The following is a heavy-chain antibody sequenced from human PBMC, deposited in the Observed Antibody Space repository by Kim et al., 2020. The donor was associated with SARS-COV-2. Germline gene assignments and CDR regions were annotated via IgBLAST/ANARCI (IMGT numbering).Heavy chain of an antibody. J-gene: IGHJ4*02. CDR1: GGSFSGYY. D-gene: IGHD6-13*01. CDR3: ARSNLIASSWYRNGGRGYFDY. Sequence: SETLSLTCAVYGGSFSGYYWSWIRQPPGKGLEWIGEINHSGSTNYNPSLKSRVTISVDTSKNQFSLKLSSVTAADTAVYYCARSNLIASSWYRNGGRGYFDYWGQGTLVTVSS. CDR2: INHSGST. V-gene: IGHV4-34*01.